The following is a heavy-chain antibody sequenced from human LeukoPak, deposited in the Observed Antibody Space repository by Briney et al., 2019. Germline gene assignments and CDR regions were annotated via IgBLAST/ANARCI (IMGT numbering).Heavy chain of an antibody. J-gene: IGHJ4*02. D-gene: IGHD3-16*02. CDR3: ARNYRPDFDC. V-gene: IGHV6-1*01. CDR2: AYFRSKWYI. Sequence: SQTLSLTCAISGDSVSSDRSAWSWIRQSPSRGLEWLGRAYFRSKWYITYAVSVKGRITISPDTSKNQFSLQLNSVTPEDTAVYYCARNYRPDFDCWGQGTLVTVSS. CDR1: GDSVSSDRSA.